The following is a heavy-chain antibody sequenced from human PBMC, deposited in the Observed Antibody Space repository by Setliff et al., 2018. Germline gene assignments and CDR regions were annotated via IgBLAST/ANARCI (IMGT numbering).Heavy chain of an antibody. Sequence: SETLSLTCAVYGGSFSGYYWSWIRQPPGKRLEWIGEIIHSGSTNYNPSLKSRVTISMDTSASTAYMELTSLKSEDTAVYYCARDGRFFDFWGQGTLVTVSS. D-gene: IGHD1-26*01. J-gene: IGHJ4*02. CDR2: IIHSGST. CDR1: GGSFSGYY. CDR3: ARDGRFFDF. V-gene: IGHV4-34*12.